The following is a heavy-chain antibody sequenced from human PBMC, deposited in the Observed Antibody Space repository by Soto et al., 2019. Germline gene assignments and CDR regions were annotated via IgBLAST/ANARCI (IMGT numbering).Heavy chain of an antibody. Sequence: EVQLVESGGGLVQPGGSLRLSCAASGFTVSSNYMSWVRQAPGKGLEWVSVIYSGGSTYYADSVKGRFTISRHNSKNTLYLQMNSLRADDTAVYYCARDPGIDSGSDYYYGIDVCCQGTKVTVSS. CDR1: GFTVSSNY. D-gene: IGHD1-26*01. J-gene: IGHJ6*02. CDR2: IYSGGST. CDR3: ARDPGIDSGSDYYYGIDV. V-gene: IGHV3-53*04.